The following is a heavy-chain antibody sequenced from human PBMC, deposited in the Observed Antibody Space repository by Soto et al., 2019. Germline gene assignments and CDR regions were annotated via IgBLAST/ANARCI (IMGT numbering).Heavy chain of an antibody. CDR3: ARGVYGSGNYYTGPSAFDI. Sequence: QVQLEQSAAEVKKPGSSVKISCKASGGTLSDHGVSWLRQAPGQGLEWVGGTIPVFNTAKYAPKFQGRVTIAAVKSTNIAYMELGSLRSDDTAFYYCARGVYGSGNYYTGPSAFDIWGQGTLVIVSS. CDR1: GGTLSDHG. J-gene: IGHJ3*02. D-gene: IGHD3-10*01. CDR2: TIPVFNTA. V-gene: IGHV1-69*06.